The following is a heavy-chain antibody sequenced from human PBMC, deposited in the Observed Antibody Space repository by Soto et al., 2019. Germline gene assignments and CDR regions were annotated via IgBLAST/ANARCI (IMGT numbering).Heavy chain of an antibody. CDR1: GGSISSYY. Sequence: QVQLQESGPGLVKPSETLSLTCTVSGGSISSYYWSWIRQPPGKGLEWIGYIYYSGSTNYNPSLKSRVTISVDTSKNQFSLKLSSVTAADTAVYYCARRAVTYRSPHYYMDVWGKGTTVTVSS. D-gene: IGHD4-17*01. CDR2: IYYSGST. J-gene: IGHJ6*03. V-gene: IGHV4-59*08. CDR3: ARRAVTYRSPHYYMDV.